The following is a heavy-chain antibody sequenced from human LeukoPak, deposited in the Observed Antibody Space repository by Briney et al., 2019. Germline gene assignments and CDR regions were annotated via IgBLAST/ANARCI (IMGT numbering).Heavy chain of an antibody. D-gene: IGHD3-3*01. J-gene: IGHJ4*02. CDR3: ARDFEWSFDY. CDR1: GFTFSYYG. CDR2: IRYDGSNK. Sequence: PVGSLRLSCAASGFTFSYYGMHWVRQAPSKGLEWVAFIRYDGSNKYYADFVKGRFTISRDSSKNTLFLQMNSLRPEDTAVYYCARDFEWSFDYWGQGTLVTVSS. V-gene: IGHV3-30*02.